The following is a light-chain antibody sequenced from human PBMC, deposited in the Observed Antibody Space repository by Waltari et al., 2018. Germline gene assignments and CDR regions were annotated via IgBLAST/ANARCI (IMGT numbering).Light chain of an antibody. Sequence: QSVLTQPPSASGTPGQRVTISCSGSASNIGGNLVNWYQQLPGKAPKLLIYRSDQRPTGLPGRFSGAKTGTSASLAISGLQSEDEADYFCASWDDSLNGHWVFGGGTKVTVL. J-gene: IGLJ3*02. CDR2: RSD. V-gene: IGLV1-44*01. CDR3: ASWDDSLNGHWV. CDR1: ASNIGGNL.